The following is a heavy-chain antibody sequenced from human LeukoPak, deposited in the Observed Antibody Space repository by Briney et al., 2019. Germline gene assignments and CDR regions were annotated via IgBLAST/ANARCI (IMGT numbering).Heavy chain of an antibody. V-gene: IGHV3-23*01. J-gene: IGHJ4*02. CDR1: GFTFSSYS. Sequence: GGSLRLSCAASGFTFSSYSMYWVRQAPGKGLEWVAGISGSGDGTNYADSVKGRFTISRDNPKNTLYLQMNSLGAEDTAVYFCAKRGVVIRVILVGFHKEAYYFDSWGQGALVPVSS. CDR2: ISGSGDGT. D-gene: IGHD3-22*01. CDR3: AKRGVVIRVILVGFHKEAYYFDS.